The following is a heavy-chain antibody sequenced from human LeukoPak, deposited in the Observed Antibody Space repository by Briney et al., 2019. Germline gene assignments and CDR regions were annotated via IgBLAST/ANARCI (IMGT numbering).Heavy chain of an antibody. CDR2: ITSSSSYI. CDR1: GFTFSSYG. Sequence: GGSLRLSCAASGFTFSSYGMNWVRQAPGKGLEWVSSITSSSSYIYYADSVKGRFTISRDNAKNSLYLQMNSLRGEVTSVYYCARHVVAVGFDYWGQGTLVTVSA. CDR3: ARHVVAVGFDY. D-gene: IGHD3-22*01. V-gene: IGHV3-21*01. J-gene: IGHJ4*02.